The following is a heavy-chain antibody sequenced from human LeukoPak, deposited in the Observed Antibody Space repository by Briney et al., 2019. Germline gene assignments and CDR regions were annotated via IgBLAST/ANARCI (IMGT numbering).Heavy chain of an antibody. CDR2: ISSSSTYI. CDR1: GFSFSTYY. D-gene: IGHD1-14*01. J-gene: IGHJ4*02. V-gene: IGHV3-21*01. CDR3: VRENHGSFDY. Sequence: SGGSLRLSCAASGFSFSTYYVNWLRQAPGKGLEWVSCISSSSTYIYYSDSVKGRFAISRDNAKNSLYLQMNSLRAEDTAVYYCVRENHGSFDYWGQGSLVTVSS.